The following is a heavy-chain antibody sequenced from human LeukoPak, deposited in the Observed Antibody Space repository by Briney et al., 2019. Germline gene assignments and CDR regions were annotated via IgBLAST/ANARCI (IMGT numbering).Heavy chain of an antibody. Sequence: SETLSLTCTVSGGSISSYYWSWIRQPAGKGLEWIGRIYTSGSTNYNPSLKSRVTISVDTSKNQFSLKLSSVTAADTAVYYCARDRRGITIFGVVILDAFDIWGQGTMVTVSS. CDR3: ARDRRGITIFGVVILDAFDI. J-gene: IGHJ3*02. V-gene: IGHV4-4*07. D-gene: IGHD3-3*01. CDR1: GGSISSYY. CDR2: IYTSGST.